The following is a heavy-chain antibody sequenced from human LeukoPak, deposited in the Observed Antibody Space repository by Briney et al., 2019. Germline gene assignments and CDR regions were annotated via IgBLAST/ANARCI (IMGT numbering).Heavy chain of an antibody. CDR3: AGAYCGGDCYSGRAFDI. CDR1: GNSISSGDNY. V-gene: IGHV4-61*02. D-gene: IGHD2-21*02. CDR2: IYTSGST. Sequence: SETLSLTCTVSGNSISSGDNYWSWIRQPAGKGLEWIGRIYTSGSTNYNPSLKSRVTISGDTSKNQFSLRLSSVTAADTAVYYCAGAYCGGDCYSGRAFDIWGQGTMVTVSS. J-gene: IGHJ3*02.